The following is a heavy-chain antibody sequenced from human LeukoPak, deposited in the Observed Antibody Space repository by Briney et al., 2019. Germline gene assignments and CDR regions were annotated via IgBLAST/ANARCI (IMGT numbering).Heavy chain of an antibody. Sequence: SETLSLTCSVSGASFIDYFWNWIRQPPGKGLGWIGYMSYRGTTGYSPSLKSRVTISVDTSKNQFSLKVTSVTAADTAVYYCARSGNYYDNSGRDAFDIWGQGTRVTVSS. CDR1: GASFIDYF. CDR3: ARSGNYYDNSGRDAFDI. V-gene: IGHV4-59*01. D-gene: IGHD3-22*01. J-gene: IGHJ3*02. CDR2: MSYRGTT.